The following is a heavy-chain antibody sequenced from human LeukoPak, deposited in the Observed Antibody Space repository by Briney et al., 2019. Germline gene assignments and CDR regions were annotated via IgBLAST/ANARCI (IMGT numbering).Heavy chain of an antibody. D-gene: IGHD1-26*01. CDR3: ARRGGSYFDY. V-gene: IGHV4-59*08. CDR1: GGTINHYH. J-gene: IGHJ4*02. Sequence: SQTLSLTCTVSGGTINHYHWSWIRQPPGKGLEWIGYIYYGGSTNYNPSLKTRVSISVDASKNQISLRLNSVTAADTAVYYCARRGGSYFDYWGQGALVTVSS. CDR2: IYYGGST.